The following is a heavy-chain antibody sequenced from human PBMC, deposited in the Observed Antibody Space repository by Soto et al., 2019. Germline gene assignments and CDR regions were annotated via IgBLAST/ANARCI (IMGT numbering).Heavy chain of an antibody. D-gene: IGHD3-22*01. CDR1: GYSFTSYW. CDR2: IDPSDSYT. J-gene: IGHJ3*02. CDR3: ARHGTMIAFWAFDI. V-gene: IGHV5-10-1*01. Sequence: GESLKLSCKGSGYSFTSYWISWVRQMPGKGLEWMGRIDPSDSYTNYSPSFQGHVTISADKSISTAYLQWSSLKASDTAMYYCARHGTMIAFWAFDIWGQGTMVTVSS.